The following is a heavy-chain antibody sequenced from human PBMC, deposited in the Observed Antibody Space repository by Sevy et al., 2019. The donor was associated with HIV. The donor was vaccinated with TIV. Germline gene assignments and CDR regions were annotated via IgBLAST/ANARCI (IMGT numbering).Heavy chain of an antibody. J-gene: IGHJ4*02. D-gene: IGHD2-21*02. CDR2: ISGSGGST. CDR3: AKPDCGGDCYYFDY. CDR1: GFTFSSYA. Sequence: GGSLRLSCAASGFTFSSYAMSWVRQAPGKGLEWVSAISGSGGSTYYAYSVKGRFTISRDNSKNTLYMQMNSLRAEDTAVYYCAKPDCGGDCYYFDYWGQGTLVTVSS. V-gene: IGHV3-23*01.